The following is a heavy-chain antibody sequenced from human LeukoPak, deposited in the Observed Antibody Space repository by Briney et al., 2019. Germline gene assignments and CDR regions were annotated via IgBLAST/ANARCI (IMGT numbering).Heavy chain of an antibody. D-gene: IGHD2-8*01. CDR3: ARGLMVYANTYYYYMDV. CDR1: GYTFTSYD. J-gene: IGHJ6*03. V-gene: IGHV1-8*01. CDR2: MNPNSGNT. Sequence: GASVKVSCKASGYTFTSYDIDWVRQATGQGLEWMGWMNPNSGNTGYAQKFQGRVTMTRNTSISTAYMELSSLRSEDTAVYYCARGLMVYANTYYYYMDVWGKGTTVTVSS.